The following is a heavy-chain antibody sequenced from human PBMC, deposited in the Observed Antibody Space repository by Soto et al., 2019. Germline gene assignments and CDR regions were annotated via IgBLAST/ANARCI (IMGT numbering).Heavy chain of an antibody. V-gene: IGHV1-69*08. Sequence: QVQLVQSGAEVKKPGSSVKVSCKASGGTFSSYTISWVRQAPGQGLEWMGRIIPILGIANYAQKFQGRVTITADKSTRTAYMELSSLRSEDTAVYYCARDRCSGGSCYLYYYYTDVWGKGTTVTVSS. J-gene: IGHJ6*03. CDR3: ARDRCSGGSCYLYYYYTDV. CDR1: GGTFSSYT. D-gene: IGHD2-15*01. CDR2: IIPILGIA.